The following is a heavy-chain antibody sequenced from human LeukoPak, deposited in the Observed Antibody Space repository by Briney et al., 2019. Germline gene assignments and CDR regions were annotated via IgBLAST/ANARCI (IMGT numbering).Heavy chain of an antibody. CDR2: IYSGGST. V-gene: IGHV3-53*01. D-gene: IGHD3-22*01. Sequence: PGGSLRLSCAASGFTVSSNYMSWVRQAPGKGLEWVSVIYSGGSTYYADSVKGRFTISRDNSKNTLYLQMNSLRAEDTAVYYCARDLGAGSGYFDYWGQGTLVTVSS. CDR3: ARDLGAGSGYFDY. CDR1: GFTVSSNY. J-gene: IGHJ4*02.